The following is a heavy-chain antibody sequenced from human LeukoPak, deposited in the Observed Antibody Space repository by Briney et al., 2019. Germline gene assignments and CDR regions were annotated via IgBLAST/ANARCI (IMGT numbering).Heavy chain of an antibody. CDR1: GGSISSYY. CDR3: AKHDYGDYVGAFDI. CDR2: IYYSGST. Sequence: PSETLSLTCTVSGGSISSYYWSWIRQPPGKGLEWIGYIYYSGSTNYNPSLKSRVTISVDTSKNQFSLKLSSVTAADTAVYYCAKHDYGDYVGAFDIWGQGTMVTVSS. D-gene: IGHD4-17*01. J-gene: IGHJ3*02. V-gene: IGHV4-59*08.